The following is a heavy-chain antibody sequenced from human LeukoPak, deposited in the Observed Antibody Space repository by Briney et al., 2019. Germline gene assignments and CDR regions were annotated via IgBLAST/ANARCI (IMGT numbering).Heavy chain of an antibody. CDR2: ISYDGSNK. CDR1: GFTFSSYG. CDR3: AKEGDIVVVPAAFPLDY. D-gene: IGHD2-2*01. V-gene: IGHV3-30*18. Sequence: GGSLRLSCAASGFTFSSYGMHWVRQAPGKGLQWVAVISYDGSNKYYADSVKGRFTISRDNSKNTLYLQMNSLRAGDTAVYYCAKEGDIVVVPAAFPLDYWGQGTLVTVSS. J-gene: IGHJ4*02.